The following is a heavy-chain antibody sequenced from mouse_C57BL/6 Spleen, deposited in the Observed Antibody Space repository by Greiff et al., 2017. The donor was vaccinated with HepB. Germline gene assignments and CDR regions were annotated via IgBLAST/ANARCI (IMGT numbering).Heavy chain of an antibody. CDR1: GYTFTSYW. CDR3: ARSYYGSSYEYFDV. D-gene: IGHD1-1*01. Sequence: QVQLQQPGAELVKPGASVKLSCKAFGYTFTSYWMHWVKQRPGQGLEWIGMIHPNSGSTNYNEKFKSKAKLTVDKSSSTAYMQLSSLTSEDSAVYYCARSYYGSSYEYFDVWGTGTTVTVSS. CDR2: IHPNSGST. J-gene: IGHJ1*03. V-gene: IGHV1-64*01.